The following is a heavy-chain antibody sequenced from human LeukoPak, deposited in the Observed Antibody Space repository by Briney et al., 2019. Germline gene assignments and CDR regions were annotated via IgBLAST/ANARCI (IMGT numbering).Heavy chain of an antibody. J-gene: IGHJ4*02. CDR2: IKEDGTEK. V-gene: IGHV3-7*01. D-gene: IGHD3-3*01. Sequence: PGGSLRLSCAASGFNISGFWMTWVRQAPGKGLEWVANIKEDGTEKHLVDSVKGRFTISRDNTKNFLYLQMNSLRAEDTAVYYCASSRYDFWSGYYGYWGRGTLVTVSS. CDR3: ASSRYDFWSGYYGY. CDR1: GFNISGFW.